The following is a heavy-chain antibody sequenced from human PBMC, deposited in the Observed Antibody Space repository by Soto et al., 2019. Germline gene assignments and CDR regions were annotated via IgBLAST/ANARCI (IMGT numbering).Heavy chain of an antibody. V-gene: IGHV4-34*09. Sequence: SETLSLTCAVYGGSFSGYYWSWIRQPPGKGLEWIGEIYHSGSTYYNPSLKSRVTISVDTSKNQFSLKLSSVTAADTAVYYCARTIFGAEYYYYYYMDVWGKGTTVTVSS. CDR1: GGSFSGYY. J-gene: IGHJ6*03. CDR2: IYHSGST. D-gene: IGHD3-3*01. CDR3: ARTIFGAEYYYYYYMDV.